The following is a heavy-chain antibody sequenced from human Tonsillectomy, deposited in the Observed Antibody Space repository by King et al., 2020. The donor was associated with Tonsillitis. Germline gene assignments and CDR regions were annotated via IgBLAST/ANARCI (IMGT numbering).Heavy chain of an antibody. J-gene: IGHJ3*02. D-gene: IGHD2-21*02. V-gene: IGHV3-23*04. CDR2: LSGSGGST. CDR1: GFTFSSYA. Sequence: VQLVESGGGLVQPGGSLRLSCPASGFTFSSYAMNWVRQAPGKGLEWVSTLSGSGGSTYYADSVKGRFTISRDNSKNTLYLQMNSLRAEDTAVYYCAKEYCGGDCYIAFDIWGQGTMVTVSS. CDR3: AKEYCGGDCYIAFDI.